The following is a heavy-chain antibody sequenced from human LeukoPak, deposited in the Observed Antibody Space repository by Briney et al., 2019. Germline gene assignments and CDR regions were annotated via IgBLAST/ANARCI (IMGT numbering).Heavy chain of an antibody. Sequence: PSETLSLTCAVYGGSFSGYYWSWIRQPPGKGLEWIGEINHSGSTNYNPSLKSRVTISVDTSKNQFSLKLSSVTAADTAVYYCARDPRNYDLGYWGQGTLVTVSS. D-gene: IGHD3-3*01. CDR2: INHSGST. J-gene: IGHJ4*02. CDR3: ARDPRNYDLGY. CDR1: GGSFSGYY. V-gene: IGHV4-34*01.